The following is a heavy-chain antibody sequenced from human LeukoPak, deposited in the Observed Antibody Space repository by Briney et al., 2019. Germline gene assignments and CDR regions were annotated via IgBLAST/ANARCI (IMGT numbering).Heavy chain of an antibody. D-gene: IGHD3-3*01. CDR2: INPNSGGT. J-gene: IGHJ6*03. CDR1: GYTFTGYY. V-gene: IGHV1-2*02. Sequence: GASVKVSCKASGYTFTGYYMHWVRQAPGQGLEWMGWINPNSGGTNYAQKFQGRVTMTRDTSISTAYMELSRLRSDDTAVYYCARAAGREWLPPLYYYYMDVRGKGTTVTVSS. CDR3: ARAAGREWLPPLYYYYMDV.